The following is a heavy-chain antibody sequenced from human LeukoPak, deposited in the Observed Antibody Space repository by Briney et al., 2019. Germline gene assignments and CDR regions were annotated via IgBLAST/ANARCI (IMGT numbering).Heavy chain of an antibody. J-gene: IGHJ6*02. CDR1: GGSISSGDYY. CDR3: ATDYSSTSCYGGADYYYYGMDV. CDR2: IYYSGST. D-gene: IGHD2-2*01. Sequence: SQTLSHTRTVSGGSISSGDYYWSWIRQPPGKALEWMGYIYYSGSTYYNPSLKSRVTISVDTSKNQFSLKLSSVTAADTAAYYCATDYSSTSCYGGADYYYYGMDVCGQGTTVTVSS. V-gene: IGHV4-30-4*01.